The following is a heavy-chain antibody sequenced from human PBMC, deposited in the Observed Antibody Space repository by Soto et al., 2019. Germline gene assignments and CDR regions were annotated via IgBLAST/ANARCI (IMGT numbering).Heavy chain of an antibody. CDR2: IIPIFGTA. Sequence: GASVKVSCKASGGTFSSYAISWVRQAPGQGLEWMGGIIPIFGTANYAQKFQGRVTITADESTSTAYMELSSLRSEGTAVYYCARDRWRGPYDILTGYEQYYFDYWGQGTLVTVSS. CDR1: GGTFSSYA. D-gene: IGHD3-9*01. CDR3: ARDRWRGPYDILTGYEQYYFDY. J-gene: IGHJ4*02. V-gene: IGHV1-69*13.